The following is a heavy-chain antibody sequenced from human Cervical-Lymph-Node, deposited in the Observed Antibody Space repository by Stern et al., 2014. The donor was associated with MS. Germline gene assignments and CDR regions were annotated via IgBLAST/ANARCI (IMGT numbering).Heavy chain of an antibody. CDR2: ISYVGGIE. J-gene: IGHJ6*02. D-gene: IGHD2-15*01. Sequence: VQLVESGGGVVQPGRSLRLSCAASGFTFSSYGMHWVRQAPGKGLEWVAVISYVGGIEYYADYVKGRFTISRDNSKNTLYLQMNSLRAEDTAVYYCAKDLGGSCYNYYYGMDVWGQGTTVTVSS. V-gene: IGHV3-30*18. CDR3: AKDLGGSCYNYYYGMDV. CDR1: GFTFSSYG.